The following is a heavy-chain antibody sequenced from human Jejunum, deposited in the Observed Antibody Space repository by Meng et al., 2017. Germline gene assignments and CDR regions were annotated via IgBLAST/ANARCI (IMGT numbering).Heavy chain of an antibody. V-gene: IGHV3-33*01. J-gene: IGHJ6*02. CDR2: IYYDGSNK. CDR1: GFSFSSYG. CDR3: ARSAYSSSRFYYYYAMDV. Sequence: GGSLRLSCAASGFSFSSYGIHWVRQAPGKGLEWVAVIYYDGSNKYYADSVKGRFTISRDNSKNTLYLQINSLRAEDTAVYFCARSAYSSSRFYYYYAMDVWGQGTTVTVSS. D-gene: IGHD6-13*01.